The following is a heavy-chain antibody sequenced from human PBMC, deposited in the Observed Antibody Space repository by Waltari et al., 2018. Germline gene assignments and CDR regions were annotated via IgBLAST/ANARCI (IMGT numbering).Heavy chain of an antibody. CDR2: INNSGST. CDR1: GGSFSGYY. V-gene: IGHV4-34*01. D-gene: IGHD4-4*01. Sequence: QVQLQQWGAGLLKPSETLSLTCAVYGGSFSGYYWSWIRQPPGKGLERIGEINNSGSTNYNPSLKRRVTRSVDTSKNQFSLKLSPVTAADTAVYYCGLQQIPGCDAFDIWGQGTMVTVSS. CDR3: GLQQIPGCDAFDI. J-gene: IGHJ3*02.